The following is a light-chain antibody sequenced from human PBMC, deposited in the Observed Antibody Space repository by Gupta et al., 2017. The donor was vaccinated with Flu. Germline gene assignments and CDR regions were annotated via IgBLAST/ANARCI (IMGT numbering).Light chain of an antibody. CDR3: QQDNNWPL. J-gene: IGKJ2*01. CDR1: QSLGGN. V-gene: IGKV3-15*01. Sequence: SPATLSVSLGERATIACRASQSLGGNVAWYQQRPGQAPRLVMYGASLRATGVPARFSGSGSGTEFTLTISSLESDDFAIYYWQQDNNWPLFGQGTKLEI. CDR2: GAS.